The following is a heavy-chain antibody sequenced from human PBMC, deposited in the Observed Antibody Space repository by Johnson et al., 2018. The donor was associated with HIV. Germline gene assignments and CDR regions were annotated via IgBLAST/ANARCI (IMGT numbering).Heavy chain of an antibody. Sequence: VQLVESGGGLVQPGGSLRLSCAASGFTFSTYWMHWVRQAPRKGLVWVSRINNDGSSTAYADSVKGRFTISRDNAKNSLYLQMNSLRAEDTALYYCARVDGPYYYDSSDAPNAFDIWGQGTMVIVSS. CDR3: ARVDGPYYYDSSDAPNAFDI. J-gene: IGHJ3*02. D-gene: IGHD3-22*01. CDR1: GFTFSTYW. V-gene: IGHV3-74*01. CDR2: INNDGSST.